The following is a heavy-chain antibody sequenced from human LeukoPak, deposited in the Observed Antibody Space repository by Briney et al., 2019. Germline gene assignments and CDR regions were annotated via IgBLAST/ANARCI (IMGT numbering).Heavy chain of an antibody. CDR3: ARGSIGDSSGWNPFDY. CDR2: ISAYSGNT. J-gene: IGHJ4*02. Sequence: EASVRVSCKASGYTFTSYGISWVRQAPGQGLEWVGWISAYSGNTNYAQKLQGRVTMTTDTSTSTAYMELRSLRSDDTAVYYCARGSIGDSSGWNPFDYWGQGTLVTVSS. V-gene: IGHV1-18*01. CDR1: GYTFTSYG. D-gene: IGHD6-19*01.